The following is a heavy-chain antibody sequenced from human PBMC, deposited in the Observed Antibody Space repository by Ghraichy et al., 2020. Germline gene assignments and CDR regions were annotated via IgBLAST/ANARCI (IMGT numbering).Heavy chain of an antibody. CDR3: ARAMVTREYYYYGMDV. D-gene: IGHD5-18*01. CDR1: GGTFSSYA. J-gene: IGHJ6*02. Sequence: VKVSCKASGGTFSSYAISWVRQAPGQGLEWMGGIIPIFGTANYAQKFQGRVTITADKSTSTAYMELSSLRSEDTAVYYCARAMVTREYYYYGMDVWGQGTTVTVSS. CDR2: IIPIFGTA. V-gene: IGHV1-69*06.